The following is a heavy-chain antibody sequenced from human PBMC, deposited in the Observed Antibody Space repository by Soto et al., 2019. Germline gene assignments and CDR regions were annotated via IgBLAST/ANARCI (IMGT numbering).Heavy chain of an antibody. D-gene: IGHD2-2*01. CDR2: ISYDGSNK. J-gene: IGHJ5*02. Sequence: QVQLVESGGGVVQPGRSLRLSCAASGFTFSNYAMHWVRQAPGKGLEWVALISYDGSNKYYADSVKGRFTISRDNSKNTLYLQMNSLRAEDTAVYYCAGGGYCISTSCYLYWFDPWGQGTLVTVSS. CDR1: GFTFSNYA. CDR3: AGGGYCISTSCYLYWFDP. V-gene: IGHV3-30-3*01.